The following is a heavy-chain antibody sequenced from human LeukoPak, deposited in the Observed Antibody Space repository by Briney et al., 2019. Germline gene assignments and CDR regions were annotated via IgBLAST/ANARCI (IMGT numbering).Heavy chain of an antibody. V-gene: IGHV5-51*01. CDR2: IYPGDSDT. CDR3: ATTHSLRYFDWLNDAFDI. Sequence: GESLKISCKGSGYSFTSYWIGWVRQMPGKGLEWMGIIYPGDSDTRYSPSFQGQVTISADKSISTAYLQWSSLKASDTAMYYCATTHSLRYFDWLNDAFDIWGQGTMVTVSS. D-gene: IGHD3-9*01. J-gene: IGHJ3*02. CDR1: GYSFTSYW.